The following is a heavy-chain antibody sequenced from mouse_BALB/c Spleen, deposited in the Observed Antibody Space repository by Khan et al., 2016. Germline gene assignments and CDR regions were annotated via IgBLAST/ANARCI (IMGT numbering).Heavy chain of an antibody. Sequence: QVQLKQSGPDLVAPSQSLSITCTVSGFSLTSYGVHWVRQPPGKGLEWLVVIWSAGSTTYNSPLKSSLSISTDNSKSQVFLKMNSLQTDDTAMDYCARHGGATMDYWGQGTSVTVSS. D-gene: IGHD3-1*01. CDR3: ARHGGATMDY. CDR2: IWSAGST. J-gene: IGHJ4*01. CDR1: GFSLTSYG. V-gene: IGHV2-6-2*01.